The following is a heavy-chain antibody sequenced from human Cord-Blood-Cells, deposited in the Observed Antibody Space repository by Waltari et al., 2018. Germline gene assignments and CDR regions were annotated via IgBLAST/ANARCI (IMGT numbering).Heavy chain of an antibody. D-gene: IGHD3-16*01. CDR2: INPNRGGE. CDR1: GYTFTGYY. J-gene: IGHJ4*02. CDR3: ARGPGGKGGDY. V-gene: IGHV1-2*02. Sequence: QVQLVQSGAEVKKPGASVKVSCKASGYTFTGYYMHWVRQAPGQGLEWMGGINPNRGGENKARTFQGGDTMTRETSISRTYMELGRLGSDDTAVYYWARGPGGKGGDYWGQGTLVTVSS.